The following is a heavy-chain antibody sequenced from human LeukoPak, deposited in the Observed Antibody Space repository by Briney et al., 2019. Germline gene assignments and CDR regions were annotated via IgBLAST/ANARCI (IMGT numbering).Heavy chain of an antibody. CDR1: GFTFSSYA. V-gene: IGHV3-30*04. CDR3: ARGDYYGSGSYYSVFDY. J-gene: IGHJ4*02. Sequence: GGSLRLSCAASGFTFSSYAMHWVRQAPGKGLEWVAVISYGGSNKYYADSVKGRFTISRDNSKNTLYLQMNSLRAEDTAVYYCARGDYYGSGSYYSVFDYWGQGTLVTVSS. CDR2: ISYGGSNK. D-gene: IGHD3-10*01.